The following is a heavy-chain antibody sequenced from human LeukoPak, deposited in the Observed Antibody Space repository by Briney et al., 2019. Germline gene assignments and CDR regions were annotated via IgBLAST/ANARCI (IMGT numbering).Heavy chain of an antibody. Sequence: GGSLRLSCAASAFTFSSYWMSWVRQAPGKGLEWVANIKQDGSEKYYVDSVKGRFTISRDNAKNSLYLQMNSLRAEDTAVYYCARDTTARFDYWGQGTLVTVSS. CDR2: IKQDGSEK. CDR1: AFTFSSYW. J-gene: IGHJ4*02. CDR3: ARDTTARFDY. D-gene: IGHD4-11*01. V-gene: IGHV3-7*01.